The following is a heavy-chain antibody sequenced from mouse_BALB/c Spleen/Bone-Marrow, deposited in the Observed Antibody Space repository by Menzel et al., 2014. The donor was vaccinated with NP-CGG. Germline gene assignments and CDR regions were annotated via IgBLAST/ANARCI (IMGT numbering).Heavy chain of an antibody. CDR3: ARNRYGRAFDY. D-gene: IGHD1-1*01. CDR2: IWSGGST. Sequence: VMLVESGPGLVQPSQSLSIPCTVSGFSLTSYGIHWVRQSPGKGLEWLGVIWSGGSTDYNAAFISRLSISKDNSKSXVLFKRNSLQANDTAIYYCARNRYGRAFDYWCQGTTLTVSS. V-gene: IGHV2-2*02. CDR1: GFSLTSYG. J-gene: IGHJ2*01.